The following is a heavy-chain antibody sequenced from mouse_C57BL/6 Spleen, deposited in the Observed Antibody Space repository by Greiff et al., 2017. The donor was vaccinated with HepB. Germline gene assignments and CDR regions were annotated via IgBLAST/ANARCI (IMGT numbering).Heavy chain of an antibody. D-gene: IGHD1-1*01. CDR3: ARQGSSYWFAY. CDR1: GYTFTSYG. CDR2: IYPRSGNT. J-gene: IGHJ3*01. Sequence: VKLQESGAELARPGASVKLSCKASGYTFTSYGISWVKQRTGQGLEWIGEIYPRSGNTYYNEKFKGKATLTADKSSSTAYMELRSLTSEDSAVYFCARQGSSYWFAYWGQGTLVTVSA. V-gene: IGHV1-81*01.